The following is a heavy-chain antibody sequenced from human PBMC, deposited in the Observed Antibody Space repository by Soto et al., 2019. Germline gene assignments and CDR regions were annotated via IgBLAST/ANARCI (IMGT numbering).Heavy chain of an antibody. D-gene: IGHD6-19*01. CDR1: GFTVSGNS. J-gene: IGHJ6*02. Sequence: EVQLVDSGGDLIQPGGSLRLSCGASGFTVSGNSLSWVRQAPGKGLEWVSYIYIDGSTYYADSVRGRFTLTRDNSQNTLYIQMNNLSGEDTAVYYCARDGGSGTAVAGIQYSGMDVWGQGTTVTVSS. CDR3: ARDGGSGTAVAGIQYSGMDV. CDR2: IYIDGST. V-gene: IGHV3-53*01.